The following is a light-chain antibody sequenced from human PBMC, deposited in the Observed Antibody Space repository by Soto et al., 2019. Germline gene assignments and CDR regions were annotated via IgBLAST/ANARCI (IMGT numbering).Light chain of an antibody. V-gene: IGKV3-20*01. CDR2: GAS. CDR3: QQYGSSPWT. J-gene: IGKJ1*01. CDR1: QSVSSSY. Sequence: DTVLTQSPGTVSLSQEERGTLSCRASQSVSSSYLAWYQQKPGQAPRFLIYGASSRTTGIPDRFSGSGSGTDFTLTISRLEPEDFAVYYCQQYGSSPWTFGQGTKVDIK.